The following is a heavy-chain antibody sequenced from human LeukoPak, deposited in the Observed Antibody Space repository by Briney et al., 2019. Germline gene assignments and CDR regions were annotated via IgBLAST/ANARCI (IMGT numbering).Heavy chain of an antibody. CDR1: GYTLTELS. D-gene: IGHD3-22*01. CDR3: ATGGPPDFYDSPSH. Sequence: ASVKVSCKVSGYTLTELSMHWVRQAPGKGLEWMGGFDPEDGETIYAQKFQGRVTMTEDTSTDTIYMELRSLTSDDTALYYCATGGPPDFYDSPSHWGQGTLVTVSS. V-gene: IGHV1-24*01. J-gene: IGHJ4*02. CDR2: FDPEDGET.